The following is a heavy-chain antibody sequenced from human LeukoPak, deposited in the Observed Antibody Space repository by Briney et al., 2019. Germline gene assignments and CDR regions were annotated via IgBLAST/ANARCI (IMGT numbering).Heavy chain of an antibody. J-gene: IGHJ4*02. Sequence: GESLKISCKGSGYSFANYWIAWVRQMPGTGLEWTGIVNPGDSDTRYSPSFQGQVTISADKSISTASLQWSSLKASDTAMYYCARHYSGSYHSSLEYWGQGTLVTVSS. CDR1: GYSFANYW. V-gene: IGHV5-51*01. CDR2: VNPGDSDT. D-gene: IGHD1-26*01. CDR3: ARHYSGSYHSSLEY.